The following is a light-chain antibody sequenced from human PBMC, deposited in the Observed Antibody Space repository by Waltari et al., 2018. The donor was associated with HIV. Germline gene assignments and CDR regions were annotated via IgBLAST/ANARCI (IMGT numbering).Light chain of an antibody. Sequence: EVALTQSPAILPVSPGARVTLFCRASQSVNSQLAWYQQKVGPAPRLLIHGPSSSASGIPARFSGSGSGTDFSLTISSLKSEDFAIYYCQHYDNWPYTFGQGTKLDI. CDR2: GPS. V-gene: IGKV3-15*01. CDR1: QSVNSQ. J-gene: IGKJ2*01. CDR3: QHYDNWPYT.